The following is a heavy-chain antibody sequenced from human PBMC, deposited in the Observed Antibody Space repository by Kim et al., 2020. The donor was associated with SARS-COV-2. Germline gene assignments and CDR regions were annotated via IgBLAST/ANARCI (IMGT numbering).Heavy chain of an antibody. D-gene: IGHD2-2*01. CDR3: TRGARAARGYAMDV. J-gene: IGHJ6*02. Sequence: GGSLRLSCAASGFTFTNYDMHWVRQTAGKGLEWVAGVGAAGYTYYPDSMKGRFTISRENAQNSLHLQMNNLRAGDTSVFFCTRGARAARGYAMDVWGPGT. CDR1: GFTFTNYD. CDR2: VGAAGYT. V-gene: IGHV3-13*01.